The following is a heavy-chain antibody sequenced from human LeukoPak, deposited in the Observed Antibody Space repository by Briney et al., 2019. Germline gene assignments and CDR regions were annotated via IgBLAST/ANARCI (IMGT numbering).Heavy chain of an antibody. CDR3: ARDPYYYDSSGYYYYFDY. J-gene: IGHJ4*02. D-gene: IGHD3-22*01. Sequence: GGSLRLSCAASGFTFSSYSMNWVRQAPGKGLEWVSSVSSSSSYIYYADSVKGRFTISRDNAKNSLYLQMNSLRAEDTAVYYCARDPYYYDSSGYYYYFDYWGQGTLVTVSS. V-gene: IGHV3-21*01. CDR1: GFTFSSYS. CDR2: VSSSSSYI.